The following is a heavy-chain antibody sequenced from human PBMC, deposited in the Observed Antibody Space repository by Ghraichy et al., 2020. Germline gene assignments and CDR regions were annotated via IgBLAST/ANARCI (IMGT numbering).Heavy chain of an antibody. CDR3: AKDRDYSDSSGYYFNAFDI. Sequence: GGSLRLSCAASGFTFSSYAMSWVRQAPGKGLEWVSAIRGSGSSTYYTDSVNGRFTISIDNSKNTLYLQMNSLRAEDTAVYYCAKDRDYSDSSGYYFNAFDIWGQGTMVTVSS. CDR1: GFTFSSYA. J-gene: IGHJ3*02. CDR2: IRGSGSST. D-gene: IGHD3-22*01. V-gene: IGHV3-23*01.